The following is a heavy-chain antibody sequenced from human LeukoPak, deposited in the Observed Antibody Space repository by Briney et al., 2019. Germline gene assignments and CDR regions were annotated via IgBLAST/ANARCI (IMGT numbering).Heavy chain of an antibody. D-gene: IGHD4-11*01. J-gene: IGHJ6*03. CDR3: ARDQGEYSNYVYYYYMDV. CDR1: GGTFSSYA. CDR2: IIPIFGTA. Sequence: ASVKVSCKASGGTFSSYAISWVRQAPGQGLEWMGGIIPIFGTANYAQKFQGRVTITADKSTSTAYMELSSLRSEDTAVYYCARDQGEYSNYVYYYYMDVWGKGTTVTVSS. V-gene: IGHV1-69*06.